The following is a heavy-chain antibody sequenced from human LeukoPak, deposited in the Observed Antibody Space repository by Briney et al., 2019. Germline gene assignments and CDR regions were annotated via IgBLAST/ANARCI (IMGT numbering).Heavy chain of an antibody. V-gene: IGHV5-51*01. CDR3: ARRYCGGGSCYDY. J-gene: IGHJ4*02. CDR2: IYPGDSDT. D-gene: IGHD2-15*01. Sequence: GESLKISCKGSGYRFTSYWIGWVRQMPGKGLEWMGIIYPGDSDTRYSLSFQGQVTISADKSINTAYLQWSSLKASDTAMYYCARRYCGGGSCYDYWGQGTLVTVSS. CDR1: GYRFTSYW.